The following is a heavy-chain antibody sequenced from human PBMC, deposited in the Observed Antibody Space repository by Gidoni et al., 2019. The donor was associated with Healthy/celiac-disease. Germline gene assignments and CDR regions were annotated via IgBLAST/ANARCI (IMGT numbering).Heavy chain of an antibody. V-gene: IGHV3-30*04. Sequence: QVQLVESGVGVVQPGRSLRLSCAASGFTFSSYAMHWVRQAPGKGLEWVAVISYDGSNKYYADSVKGRFTISRDNSKNTLYLQMNSLRAEDTAVYYCARSLRYYYMDVWGKGTTVTVSS. J-gene: IGHJ6*03. CDR3: ARSLRYYYMDV. CDR1: GFTFSSYA. CDR2: ISYDGSNK.